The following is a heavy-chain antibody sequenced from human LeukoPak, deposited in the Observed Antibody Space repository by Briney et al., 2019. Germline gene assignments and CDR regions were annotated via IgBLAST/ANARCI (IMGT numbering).Heavy chain of an antibody. CDR3: ARGPDPGKVGAAIYYYYGMDV. CDR1: GGSISSSSYY. V-gene: IGHV4-39*07. CDR2: IYNSGNT. J-gene: IGHJ6*02. Sequence: PSETLSLTCTVSGGSISSSSYYWGWIRQPPGKGLEWIGSIYNSGNTYYNPSLTDRVIISLDTSKSHFSLTLTSVTAADTAVYYCARGPDPGKVGAAIYYYYGMDVWGQGTTVTVSS. D-gene: IGHD1-26*01.